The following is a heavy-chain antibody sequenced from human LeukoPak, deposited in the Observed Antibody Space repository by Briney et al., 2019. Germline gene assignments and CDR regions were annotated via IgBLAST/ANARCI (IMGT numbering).Heavy chain of an antibody. CDR3: ARDEQWLIYYFYY. J-gene: IGHJ4*02. CDR1: GGSISSSNYY. D-gene: IGHD6-19*01. V-gene: IGHV4-39*07. CDR2: IYYSGST. Sequence: SETLSLTCTVSGGSISSSNYYWGWIRQPPGKGLEWIGSIYYSGSTYYNPSLKSRVTISVDTSRNQFSLKLSSVTAADTAVYYCARDEQWLIYYFYYWGQGALVTVSS.